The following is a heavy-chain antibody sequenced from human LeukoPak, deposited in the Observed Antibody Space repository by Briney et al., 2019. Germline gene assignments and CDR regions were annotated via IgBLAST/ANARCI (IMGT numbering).Heavy chain of an antibody. CDR3: AREGGSSSWIYNWFDP. J-gene: IGHJ5*02. V-gene: IGHV3-30-3*01. Sequence: GGSLRLSCAASGFTFSSYAMHWVRQAPGKGLEWVAVISYDGSNKYYADSVKGRFTISRDNSKNTLYLQMNSLRAEDTAVYYCAREGGSSSWIYNWFDPWGQGTLVTVSS. D-gene: IGHD6-13*01. CDR1: GFTFSSYA. CDR2: ISYDGSNK.